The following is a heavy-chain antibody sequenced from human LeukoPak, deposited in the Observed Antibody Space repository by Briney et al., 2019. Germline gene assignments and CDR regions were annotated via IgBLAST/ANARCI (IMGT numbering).Heavy chain of an antibody. CDR3: ARPSGYFDY. J-gene: IGHJ4*02. V-gene: IGHV3-7*01. Sequence: GGSLRLSCAASGFTFSSHWMSWVRQAPGKGLQWVANIKSDGTDKYYVDSVKRRFTISRDNAKNSLYLQMNSLRVEDTAVYYCARPSGYFDYWGQGTLVTVSS. CDR1: GFTFSSHW. CDR2: IKSDGTDK.